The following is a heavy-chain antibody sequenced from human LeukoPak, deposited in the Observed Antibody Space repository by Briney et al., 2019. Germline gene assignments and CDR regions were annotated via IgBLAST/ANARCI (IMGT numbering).Heavy chain of an antibody. CDR1: GFTFSGYE. J-gene: IGHJ4*02. CDR3: ARGGIAVAEFYFDY. CDR2: INSSGGTI. Sequence: GGSLRLSCAASGFTFSGYEMSLVRQGPREGLERGSYINSSGGTIYYADSVKGRFTISRDSAKNSLYLQMNSLRAEDTAVYYCARGGIAVAEFYFDYWGQGTLVTVSS. V-gene: IGHV3-48*03. D-gene: IGHD6-19*01.